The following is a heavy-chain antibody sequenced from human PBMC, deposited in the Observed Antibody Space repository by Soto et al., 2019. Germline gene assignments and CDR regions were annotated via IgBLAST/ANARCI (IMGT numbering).Heavy chain of an antibody. J-gene: IGHJ5*02. CDR2: ISYDGSNK. V-gene: IGHV3-30*18. Sequence: PGGSLRLSCAASGFTFSSYGMHWVRQAPGKGLEWVAVISYDGSNKYYADSVKGRFTISRDNSKNTLYLQMNSLRAEDTAVYYCGKDSGPGTGSPWGQGTLVTVSS. CDR1: GFTFSSYG. D-gene: IGHD1-7*01. CDR3: GKDSGPGTGSP.